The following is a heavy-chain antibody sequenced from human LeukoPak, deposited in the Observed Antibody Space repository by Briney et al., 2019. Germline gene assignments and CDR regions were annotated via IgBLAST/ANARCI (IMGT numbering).Heavy chain of an antibody. J-gene: IGHJ5*02. CDR3: VRQRGDSGTINWLDP. CDR1: GSIFTNYW. Sequence: GASLQISCKASGSIFTNYWIGRGRPLPGEGEGRRGVIFPYDSDTRYSPSFQGQLTISADRSITTAYLQWTSLKASDSGMYYCVRQRGDSGTINWLDPWGQGTLVTVSS. V-gene: IGHV5-51*01. D-gene: IGHD3-10*01. CDR2: IFPYDSDT.